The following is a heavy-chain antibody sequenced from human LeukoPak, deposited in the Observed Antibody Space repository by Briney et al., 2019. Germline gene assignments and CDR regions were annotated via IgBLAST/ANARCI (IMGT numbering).Heavy chain of an antibody. CDR3: ARDSAAVTTPGIDY. CDR2: TYHSGST. V-gene: IGHV4-39*07. D-gene: IGHD4-17*01. CDR1: GGSISSNYYY. J-gene: IGHJ4*02. Sequence: SETLSLTCTVSGGSISSNYYYWGWIRQPPGKGLEWIGSTYHSGSTYYNPSLESRVTISLDTSRNQFSLRLTSVTAADTAVYYCARDSAAVTTPGIDYWGQGTLVTVSS.